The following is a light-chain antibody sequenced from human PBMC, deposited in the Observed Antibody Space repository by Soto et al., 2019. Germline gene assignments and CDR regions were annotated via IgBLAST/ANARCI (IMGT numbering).Light chain of an antibody. Sequence: QSALTQPASVSGSPGQSITISCTGTSSDVGSYILVSWYQQHPGKAPKLMIYEVSKRPSGVSNRFSGSKSGNTASLAISGLQAEDEADYYCCSYARSSTYVFGTGTKLTVL. J-gene: IGLJ1*01. CDR3: CSYARSSTYV. CDR1: SSDVGSYIL. CDR2: EVS. V-gene: IGLV2-23*02.